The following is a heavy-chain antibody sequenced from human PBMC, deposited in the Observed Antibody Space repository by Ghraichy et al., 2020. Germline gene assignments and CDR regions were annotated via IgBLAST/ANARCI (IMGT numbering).Heavy chain of an antibody. CDR1: PGSISSHF. CDR2: IFSSGVT. J-gene: IGHJ4*02. V-gene: IGHV4-59*11. CDR3: ASSKLRSRFFFDY. Sequence: SPGSISSHFWSWIRQPPGKGLEWIGYIFSSGVTNFNPSLSSRVTMSLDMSENEFSLKLASVTAADTAVYYCASSKLRSRFFFDYWGPGALVTVSS. D-gene: IGHD3-10*01.